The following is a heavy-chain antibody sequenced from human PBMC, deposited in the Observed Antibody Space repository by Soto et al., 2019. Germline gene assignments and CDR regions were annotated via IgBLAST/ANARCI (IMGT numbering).Heavy chain of an antibody. J-gene: IGHJ6*04. CDR3: ARPCSGGSCYSADEMDV. V-gene: IGHV4-39*01. D-gene: IGHD2-15*01. Sequence: PSETLSLTCTVSGGSISSSSYYWGWIRQPPGKGLEWIGSIYYSGSTYYNPSLKSRVTISVDTSKNQFSLKLSYVTAADTAVYYCARPCSGGSCYSADEMDVWGKGTTVTVSS. CDR2: IYYSGST. CDR1: GGSISSSSYY.